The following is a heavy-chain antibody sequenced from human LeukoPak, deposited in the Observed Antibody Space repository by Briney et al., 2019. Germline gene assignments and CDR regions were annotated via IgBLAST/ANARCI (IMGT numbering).Heavy chain of an antibody. D-gene: IGHD6-19*01. Sequence: GASVKVSCKASGYTFTGYYMHWVRQAPGQGLEWMGWINPNSGGTNYEQKFKGRVTMTRYTSISTAYKELRRLRSDDTTVYYCARGGIAVVRYFDYWGQGTLVTVSS. CDR3: ARGGIAVVRYFDY. J-gene: IGHJ4*02. CDR2: INPNSGGT. V-gene: IGHV1-2*02. CDR1: GYTFTGYY.